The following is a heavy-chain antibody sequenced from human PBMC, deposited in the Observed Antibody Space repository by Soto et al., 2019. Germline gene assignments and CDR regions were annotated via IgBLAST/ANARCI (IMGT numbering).Heavy chain of an antibody. CDR3: AKGLPGLRYFDWLFPYFDY. D-gene: IGHD3-9*01. CDR1: GFTFSSYA. J-gene: IGHJ4*02. CDR2: ISGSGGST. V-gene: IGHV3-23*01. Sequence: GGSLRLSCAASGFTFSSYAMSWVRQAPGKGLEWVSAISGSGGSTYYADSVKGRFTISRDNSKNTLYLQMNSLRAEDTAVYYCAKGLPGLRYFDWLFPYFDYWGQGTLVTVSS.